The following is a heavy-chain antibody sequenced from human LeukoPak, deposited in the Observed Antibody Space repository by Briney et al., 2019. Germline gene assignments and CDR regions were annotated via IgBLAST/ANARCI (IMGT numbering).Heavy chain of an antibody. CDR3: ARVSSSTSCYAEFDY. Sequence: GASVKVSCKASGYTFTGYYMHWVRQAPGQGLECMGWINPNSGGTNYAQKFQGRVTMTRDTSISTAYMELSRLRSDDTAVYYCARVSSSTSCYAEFDYWGQGTLVTVSS. D-gene: IGHD2-2*01. CDR2: INPNSGGT. V-gene: IGHV1-2*02. CDR1: GYTFTGYY. J-gene: IGHJ4*02.